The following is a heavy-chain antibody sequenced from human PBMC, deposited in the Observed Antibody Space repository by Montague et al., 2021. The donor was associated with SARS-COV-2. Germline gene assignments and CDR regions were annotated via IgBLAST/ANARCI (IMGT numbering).Heavy chain of an antibody. CDR1: GFTFRTYE. D-gene: IGHD3-10*01. V-gene: IGHV3-48*03. CDR2: ISSSGSTI. CDR3: ARDGRFGELDY. Sequence: SLRLSCAASGFTFRTYEMSWVRQAPGKGLEWVSYISSSGSTIYYADSVKGRFTISRDNAKNSLYLQMNSLRAGDTAVYYCARDGRFGELDYWGQGTLVTVST. J-gene: IGHJ4*02.